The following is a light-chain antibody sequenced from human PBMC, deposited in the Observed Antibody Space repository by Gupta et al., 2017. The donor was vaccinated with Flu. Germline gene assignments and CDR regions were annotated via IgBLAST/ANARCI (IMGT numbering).Light chain of an antibody. CDR3: QQLNSYPWT. CDR1: QGISRY. Sequence: DIQLTHSPSFLSASVGDRVAITCRASQGISRYLAWYQQKPGKAPKLLIYAASTLQSGVPSRFSGSGSGKAFTLTSSSLQPEDFATYYCQQLNSYPWTFGQGTKVEI. J-gene: IGKJ1*01. V-gene: IGKV1-9*01. CDR2: AAS.